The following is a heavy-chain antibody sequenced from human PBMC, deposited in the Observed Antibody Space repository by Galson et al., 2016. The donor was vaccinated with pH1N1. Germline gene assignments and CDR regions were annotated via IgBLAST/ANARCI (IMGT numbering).Heavy chain of an antibody. V-gene: IGHV4-4*07. CDR2: IYTSGIT. CDR3: AGGPAVSLLDD. Sequence: TLSLTCTVSGGSISSYYWTWIRQPAGKGLEWLGRIYTSGITNYNPFLKSRVTMSVDTSKSQFSLRLSSVTAADTAVYYCAGGPAVSLLDDWGQGTLVSVSS. CDR1: GGSISSYY. J-gene: IGHJ4*02. D-gene: IGHD3-10*01.